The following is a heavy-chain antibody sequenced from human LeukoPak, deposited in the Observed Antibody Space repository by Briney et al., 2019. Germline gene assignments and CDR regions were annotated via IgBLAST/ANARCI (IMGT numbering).Heavy chain of an antibody. J-gene: IGHJ4*02. CDR3: ARGRYDHGDSY. CDR2: INHSGST. CDR1: GGSFSGYY. V-gene: IGHV4-34*01. D-gene: IGHD4-17*01. Sequence: SETLSLTCAVYGGSFSGYYWSWIRQPPGKGLEWIGEINHSGSTNYNPSLKSRVTISVDTSKNQFSLKLSSVTAADTAVYYCARGRYDHGDSYWGQGTLVTVSS.